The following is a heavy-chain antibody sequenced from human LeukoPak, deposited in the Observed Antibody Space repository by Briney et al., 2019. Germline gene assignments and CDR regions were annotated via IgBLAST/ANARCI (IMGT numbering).Heavy chain of an antibody. CDR3: ARSPLRGSSWFEAFDI. CDR1: GYTFTGYY. J-gene: IGHJ3*02. CDR2: INPNSGGT. V-gene: IGHV1-2*02. Sequence: ASVKVSCKASGYTFTGYYMHWVRQAPGQGLEWMGWINPNSGGTNYAQKFQGRVTMTRDTSISTAYMELSRLRSDDTAVYYCARSPLRGSSWFEAFDIWGQGTMVTVSS. D-gene: IGHD6-13*01.